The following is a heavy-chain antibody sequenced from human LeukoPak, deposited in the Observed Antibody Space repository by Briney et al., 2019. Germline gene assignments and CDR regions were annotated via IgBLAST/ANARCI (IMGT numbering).Heavy chain of an antibody. CDR1: GYTFTSYG. CDR2: ISAYNGNT. V-gene: IGHV1-18*01. J-gene: IGHJ3*02. CDR3: ARDRPRGYYDSSGQGLDAFDI. D-gene: IGHD3-22*01. Sequence: ASVKVSCKASGYTFTSYGISWVRQAPGQGLEWMGWISAYNGNTNYAQKLQGRVTMTTDTSTSTAYMELRSLRSDDTAVYYCARDRPRGYYDSSGQGLDAFDIWGQGTMVTVSS.